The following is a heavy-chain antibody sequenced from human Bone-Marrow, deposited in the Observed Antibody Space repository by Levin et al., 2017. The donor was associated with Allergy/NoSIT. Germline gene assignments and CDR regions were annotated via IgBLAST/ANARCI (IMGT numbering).Heavy chain of an antibody. V-gene: IGHV3-30*04. CDR3: ARKGYGGDQGLDY. J-gene: IGHJ4*02. CDR1: GFTLTSHA. Sequence: GGSLRLSCAASGFTLTSHAMHWVRQAPGKGLEWVAIISFDGRDKYYADSVRGRFTISRDKSKNTLYLEMNILRVEDTAVYYCARKGYGGDQGLDYWGQGTLVTVSS. CDR2: ISFDGRDK. D-gene: IGHD6-25*01.